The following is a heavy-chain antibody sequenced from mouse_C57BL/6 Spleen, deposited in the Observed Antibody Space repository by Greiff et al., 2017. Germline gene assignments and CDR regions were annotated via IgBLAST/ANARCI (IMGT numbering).Heavy chain of an antibody. J-gene: IGHJ3*01. CDR3: AREWIYYDYDRGAWFAY. CDR1: GYAFSSYW. D-gene: IGHD2-4*01. CDR2: IYPGDGDT. Sequence: QVQLQQSGAELVKPGASVKISCKASGYAFSSYWMNWVKQRPGKGLEWIGQIYPGDGDTNYNGKFKGKATLTADKYSSTAYMQLSSLTSEDSAVYFCAREWIYYDYDRGAWFAYWGQGTLVTVSA. V-gene: IGHV1-80*01.